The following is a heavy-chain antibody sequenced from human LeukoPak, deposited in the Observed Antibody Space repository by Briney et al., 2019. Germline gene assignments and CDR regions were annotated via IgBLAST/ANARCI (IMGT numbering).Heavy chain of an antibody. CDR3: ARGTFGEFVDY. J-gene: IGHJ4*02. CDR2: IYYGGST. Sequence: SETLSLTCTVSGGSISSRIYYWGWSRQPPGKGLEWIGSIYYGGSTYSNPSLKSRVAISVDTSKNQFSLKLSSVTAADTAVYYCARGTFGEFVDYWGQGTLVTVSS. D-gene: IGHD3-10*01. V-gene: IGHV4-39*01. CDR1: GGSISSRIYY.